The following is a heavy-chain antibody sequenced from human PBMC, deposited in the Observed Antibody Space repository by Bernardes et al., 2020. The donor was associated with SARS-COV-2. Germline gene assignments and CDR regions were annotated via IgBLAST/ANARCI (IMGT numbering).Heavy chain of an antibody. CDR1: GFSFISYW. D-gene: IGHD3-16*01. V-gene: IGHV3-74*01. Sequence: VGSLRLSCAASGFSFISYWMHWGRQAPGKGLVWVARLNPDGSPTYYADSVRGRFTISRDNAKNTVYPQMNSLRDDDSAVYYCATGGVGASAPGMDIWGQGTMVTVSS. CDR2: LNPDGSPT. J-gene: IGHJ6*02. CDR3: ATGGVGASAPGMDI.